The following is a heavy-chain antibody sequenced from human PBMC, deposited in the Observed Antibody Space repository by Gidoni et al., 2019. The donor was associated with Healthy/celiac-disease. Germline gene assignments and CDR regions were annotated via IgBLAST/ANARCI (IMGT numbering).Heavy chain of an antibody. CDR3: ARRYGSGSYGMDV. CDR2: IAPSDSDT. V-gene: IGHV5-10-1*01. Sequence: EVQLVQSGAEVTKPGESLRISCKASGYCFTSYWISWVGQMPGKGLEWMGRIAPSDSDTNCSPSFQGHVTITADKSISTAYLQWSSLKASDTAMYYCARRYGSGSYGMDVWGQGTTVTVSS. CDR1: GYCFTSYW. D-gene: IGHD3-10*01. J-gene: IGHJ6*02.